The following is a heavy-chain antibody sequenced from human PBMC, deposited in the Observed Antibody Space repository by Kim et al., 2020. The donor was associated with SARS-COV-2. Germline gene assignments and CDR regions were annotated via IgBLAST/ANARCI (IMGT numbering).Heavy chain of an antibody. J-gene: IGHJ5*02. CDR1: GGSIDISSSCSYY. CDR2: IVCGWRT. CDR3: ARRDTLLLPAT. D-gene: IGHD3-22*01. V-gene: IGHV4-39*01. Sequence: SETLSLTCTVSGGSIDISSSCSYYWVWIRQSPGKGLLWIGSIVCGWRTYSNPSLKSRVTISVDTSKNQFSLKLSSVTAADTAVYYCARRDTLLLPATWGQGTLVTVSS.